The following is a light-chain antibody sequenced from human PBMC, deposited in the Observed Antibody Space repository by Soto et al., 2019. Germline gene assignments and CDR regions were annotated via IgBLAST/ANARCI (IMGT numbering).Light chain of an antibody. V-gene: IGLV2-23*01. CDR2: EAH. J-gene: IGLJ1*01. CDR3: CLYICATADV. Sequence: QSALAQPASASGSPGQSITNTCTGNSGFVGSVCLVSWYQQHLGKALKVMISEAHRRPSALPDRFCGSASVSTASLTISGFQADDEADYYCCLYICATADVFGTGTKVTVL. CDR1: SGFVGSVCL.